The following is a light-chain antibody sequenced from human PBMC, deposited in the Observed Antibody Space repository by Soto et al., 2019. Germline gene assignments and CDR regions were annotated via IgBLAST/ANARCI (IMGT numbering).Light chain of an antibody. J-gene: IGKJ1*01. CDR2: GAS. V-gene: IGKV3-20*01. CDR1: QSVSSSY. Sequence: EKVLTQSPGSLYLSPGERATLSCRASQSVSSSYLAWYQQKPGQAPRLLIYGASSRATGIPDRFSGSGSGTDFTLTISRLEPEDFAVYYCQQYGSSPRTFGQGTKV. CDR3: QQYGSSPRT.